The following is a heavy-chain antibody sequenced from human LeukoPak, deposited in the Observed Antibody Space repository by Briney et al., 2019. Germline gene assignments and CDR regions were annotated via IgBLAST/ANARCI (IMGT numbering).Heavy chain of an antibody. CDR2: INHSGST. J-gene: IGHJ4*02. D-gene: IGHD5-18*01. Sequence: PSETLSLTCAVYGGSFSGYYWSWIRQPPGKGLEWIGEINHSGSTNYNPSLKSRVTISVDTSKNQFSLKLSSVTAADTAVYYCARSTGSYGYYWGQGTLVTVSS. CDR3: ARSTGSYGYY. V-gene: IGHV4-34*01. CDR1: GGSFSGYY.